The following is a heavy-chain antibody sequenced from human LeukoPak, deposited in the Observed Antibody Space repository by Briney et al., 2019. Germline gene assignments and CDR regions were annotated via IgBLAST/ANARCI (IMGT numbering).Heavy chain of an antibody. CDR3: ARESWGYYYGSGTHGGDFDY. Sequence: APVKVSCKASGYTFTDYYIHCLRQAPGQGLEWMGWTNPNSGATSYAQKFQGRVTMTRDASISTAYMELSRLRSDDTAVYYCARESWGYYYGSGTHGGDFDYWGQGTLVTVSS. CDR1: GYTFTDYY. J-gene: IGHJ4*02. D-gene: IGHD3-10*01. CDR2: TNPNSGAT. V-gene: IGHV1-2*02.